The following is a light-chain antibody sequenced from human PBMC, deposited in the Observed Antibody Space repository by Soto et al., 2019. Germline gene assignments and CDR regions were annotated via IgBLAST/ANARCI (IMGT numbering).Light chain of an antibody. V-gene: IGKV3-20*01. CDR1: QSVTATY. CDR2: GES. CDR3: QQYGSPLWT. J-gene: IGKJ1*01. Sequence: EIVLTQSPGTLSLSPGDRATLSCRASQSVTATYLAWYQHKPGQAPRLLIYGESIRATGIPDRFSGSASGTDFTLTISRLEPEDFAVYYCQQYGSPLWTFGQGTKVEI.